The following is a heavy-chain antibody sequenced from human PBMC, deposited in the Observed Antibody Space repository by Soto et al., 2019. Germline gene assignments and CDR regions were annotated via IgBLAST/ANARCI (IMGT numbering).Heavy chain of an antibody. CDR3: ARADWNFVVYYYGMDV. J-gene: IGHJ6*02. V-gene: IGHV4-61*01. Sequence: SETLSLTCAVSGGSVNSGSYYWSWIRQPPGKGLEWIGYIYYTGSANYNPSLKSRVTISVDTSNNQFSLRLSSVTAADTAVYYCARADWNFVVYYYGMDVWGQGTTVIVSS. D-gene: IGHD1-7*01. CDR1: GGSVNSGSYY. CDR2: IYYTGSA.